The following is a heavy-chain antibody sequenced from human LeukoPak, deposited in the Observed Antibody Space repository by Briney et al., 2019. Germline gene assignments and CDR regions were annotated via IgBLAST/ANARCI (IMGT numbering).Heavy chain of an antibody. V-gene: IGHV3-48*02. CDR2: IDTSSTTI. Sequence: PGGSLRLSCAASGFTFSSYTMNWARQAPGKGLEWVSYIDTSSTTIYYADSVEGRFTISRDNDRNSLDLQMNSLRDADTAVYYCARGGYWTPFYPFDYWGQGTLVTVSS. J-gene: IGHJ4*02. CDR1: GFTFSSYT. D-gene: IGHD3-22*01. CDR3: ARGGYWTPFYPFDY.